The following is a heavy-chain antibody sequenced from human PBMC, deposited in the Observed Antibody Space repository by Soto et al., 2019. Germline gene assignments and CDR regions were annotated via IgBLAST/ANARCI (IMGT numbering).Heavy chain of an antibody. D-gene: IGHD6-19*01. J-gene: IGHJ4*02. CDR1: GGSISSGDYY. Sequence: SETLSLTCTVSGGSISSGDYYWSWIRQPPGKGLEWIGYIYYSGSTYYNPSLKSRVTISVDTSKNQFSLKLSSVTAADTAVYYCARVEVAGIFFDYWGQGTLVTVSS. CDR3: ARVEVAGIFFDY. CDR2: IYYSGST. V-gene: IGHV4-30-4*01.